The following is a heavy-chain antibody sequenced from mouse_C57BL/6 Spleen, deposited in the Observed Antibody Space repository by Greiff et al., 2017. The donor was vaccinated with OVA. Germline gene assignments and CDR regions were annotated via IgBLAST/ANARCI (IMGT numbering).Heavy chain of an antibody. Sequence: QVQLQQPGAELVKPGASVKMSCKASGYTFTSYWITWVKQRPGQGLEWIGDIYPGSGSTNYNEKFKSKATLTVDTSSSTAYMQLSSLTSEDSAVXYCALSYYDGSSYVPYWYFDVWGTGTTVTVSS. V-gene: IGHV1-55*01. CDR2: IYPGSGST. CDR1: GYTFTSYW. D-gene: IGHD1-1*01. J-gene: IGHJ1*03. CDR3: ALSYYDGSSYVPYWYFDV.